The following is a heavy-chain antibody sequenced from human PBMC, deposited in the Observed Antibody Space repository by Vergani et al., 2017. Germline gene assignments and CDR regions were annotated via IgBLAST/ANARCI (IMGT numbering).Heavy chain of an antibody. Sequence: EVQLVESGGGLVKPGGSLRLSCAASGFTFSSYSMNWVRQAPGKGLEWVSSISSSSSYIYYADSVKGRFTISRDNAKNSLYLQINSLRAEDTAVYYCARVGPYGSNWFDPWGQGTLVTVSS. V-gene: IGHV3-21*01. D-gene: IGHD3-10*01. CDR3: ARVGPYGSNWFDP. J-gene: IGHJ5*02. CDR2: ISSSSSYI. CDR1: GFTFSSYS.